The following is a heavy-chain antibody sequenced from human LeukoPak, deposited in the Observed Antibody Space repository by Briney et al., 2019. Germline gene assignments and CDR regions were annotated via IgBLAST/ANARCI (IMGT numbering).Heavy chain of an antibody. CDR1: GGSISSYY. V-gene: IGHV4-59*01. CDR2: IYYSGST. CDR3: ASARDYYGSGSYYWFDP. J-gene: IGHJ5*02. D-gene: IGHD3-10*01. Sequence: SETLSLTCTVSGGSISSYYWSWIRQPPGKGVEWIGYIYYSGSTNYNPSLKSRVTISVDTSKNQFSLKLSSVTAADTAVYYCASARDYYGSGSYYWFDPWGQGTLVTVSS.